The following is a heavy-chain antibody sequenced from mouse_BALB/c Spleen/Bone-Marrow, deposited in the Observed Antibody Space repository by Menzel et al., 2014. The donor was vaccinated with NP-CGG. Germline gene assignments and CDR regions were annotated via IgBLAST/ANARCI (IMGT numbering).Heavy chain of an antibody. D-gene: IGHD2-10*02. CDR3: VRHGYGNYGAMDY. CDR2: IRSKSNNYAT. V-gene: IGHV10-1*02. Sequence: VQLKESGGGLVQPKGSLKLSCAASGFTLNTYAMNWVRQAPGKGLEWVARIRSKSNNYATYHADSVKDRFTISRDDSQSMLYLQMNNLKTEDTAMYYCVRHGYGNYGAMDYWGQGTSVTVSS. CDR1: GFTLNTYA. J-gene: IGHJ4*01.